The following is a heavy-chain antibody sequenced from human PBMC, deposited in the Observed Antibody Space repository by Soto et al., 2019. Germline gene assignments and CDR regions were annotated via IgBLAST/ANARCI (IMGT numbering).Heavy chain of an antibody. CDR1: GFTFSSYA. CDR2: ISGSGGST. D-gene: IGHD3-3*01. J-gene: IGHJ4*02. Sequence: GGSLRLSCAASGFTFSSYAMSWVRQAPGKGLEWVSAISGSGGSTYYADSVKGRFTISRDNSKNTLYLQMNSLRAEDTAVYYCARVGYDFWSGYWGHFDYWGQGTLVTVSS. V-gene: IGHV3-23*01. CDR3: ARVGYDFWSGYWGHFDY.